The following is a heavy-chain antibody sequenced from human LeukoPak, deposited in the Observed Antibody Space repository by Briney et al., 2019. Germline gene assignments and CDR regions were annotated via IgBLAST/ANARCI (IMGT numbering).Heavy chain of an antibody. CDR3: AKDGIGGYRYVLEY. J-gene: IGHJ4*02. CDR1: GFSFSSYD. V-gene: IGHV3-30*02. D-gene: IGHD5-18*01. Sequence: GGSLKLSCAASGFSFSSYDMHWVRRAPGKGLEWVAFMWSDGSDKYYADSVKGRFTISRDNSKNTLYLQMNSLRAEDTAVYYCAKDGIGGYRYVLEYWGQGTLVTVSS. CDR2: MWSDGSDK.